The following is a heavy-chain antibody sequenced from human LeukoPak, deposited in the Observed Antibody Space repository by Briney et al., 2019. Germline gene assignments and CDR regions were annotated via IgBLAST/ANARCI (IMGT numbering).Heavy chain of an antibody. J-gene: IGHJ4*02. D-gene: IGHD3-16*02. CDR1: GFTFSSYW. Sequence: GGSLRLSCAASGFTFSSYWMSWVRQAPVKGLEWVANIKQDGSEKYYVDSVKGRFTISRDNAKNSLYLQMNSLRAEDTAVYYCARGGFRDYVWGSYRFDYWGQGTLVTVSS. CDR3: ARGGFRDYVWGSYRFDY. V-gene: IGHV3-7*01. CDR2: IKQDGSEK.